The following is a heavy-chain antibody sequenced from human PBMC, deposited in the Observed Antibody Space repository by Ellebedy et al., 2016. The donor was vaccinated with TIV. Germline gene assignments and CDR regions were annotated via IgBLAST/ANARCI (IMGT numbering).Heavy chain of an antibody. Sequence: GESLKISXKASGYSFNNYWIGWVRQMPGKGLEWMGIINPADSYTIYSPSFEGHVTISIDKSIAIAYLQWSSLKASDTAIYYCARQFAEKDVSDIWGQGTMVTVSS. D-gene: IGHD1-14*01. CDR1: GYSFNNYW. V-gene: IGHV5-51*01. CDR2: INPADSYT. J-gene: IGHJ3*02. CDR3: ARQFAEKDVSDI.